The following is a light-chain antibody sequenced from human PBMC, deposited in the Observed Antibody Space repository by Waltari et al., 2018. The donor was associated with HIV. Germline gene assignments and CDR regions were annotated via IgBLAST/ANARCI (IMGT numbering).Light chain of an antibody. J-gene: IGLJ2*01. CDR2: EVT. V-gene: IGLV2-14*01. CDR3: TSYISGTSPV. CDR1: DLNDNEY. Sequence: QSALTQPASVSGSPGQSITISCDLNDNEYVSWYQRHPGNPPQVIIYEVTNRPSGLYTRFSCSTSGNTATLTISGLQPEDEADYFCTSYISGTSPVFGRGTRVTVL.